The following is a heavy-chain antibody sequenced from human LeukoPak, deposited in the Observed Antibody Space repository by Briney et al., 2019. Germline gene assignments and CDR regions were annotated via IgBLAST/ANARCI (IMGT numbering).Heavy chain of an antibody. CDR1: GFTFNSRV. CDR3: AKDSSGSYYYYGLDV. J-gene: IGHJ6*02. V-gene: IGHV3-23*01. D-gene: IGHD6-19*01. Sequence: GGSLRLSCVTAGFTFNSRVMSWVRQAPGKGLEWVSTISGSGDTSSHADSVKGRFTISRDDSKNTLHLQMNSLRTEDTAVYYCAKDSSGSYYYYGLDVWGQGTTVTVSS. CDR2: ISGSGDTS.